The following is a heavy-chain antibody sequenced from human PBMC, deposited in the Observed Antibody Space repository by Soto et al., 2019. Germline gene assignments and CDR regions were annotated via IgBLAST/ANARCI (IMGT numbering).Heavy chain of an antibody. CDR3: ARDLNDYGVHFDY. CDR2: IIPIFGTA. V-gene: IGHV1-69*13. D-gene: IGHD4-17*01. J-gene: IGHJ4*02. CDR1: GGTFSSYA. Sequence: SVKVSCKASGGTFSSYAISWVRQAPGQGLEWMGGIIPIFGTANYAQKFQGRVTITADESTSTAYMELSSLRSEDTAVYYCARDLNDYGVHFDYWGQGTLVTVSS.